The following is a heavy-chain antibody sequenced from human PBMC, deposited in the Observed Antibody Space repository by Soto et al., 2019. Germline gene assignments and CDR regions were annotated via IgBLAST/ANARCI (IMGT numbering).Heavy chain of an antibody. J-gene: IGHJ3*02. V-gene: IGHV4-34*01. D-gene: IGHD3-3*01. Sequence: SETLSLTCAVYGGSFSGYYWSWFRQPPGKGLEWIGEINHSGSTNYNPSLKRRVTISVDTAKNQFSLKKSSVTAADTAVHSCARGPRVVRFLEWLLFRAFAIRGQGTTVPVSS. CDR3: ARGPRVVRFLEWLLFRAFAI. CDR1: GGSFSGYY. CDR2: INHSGST.